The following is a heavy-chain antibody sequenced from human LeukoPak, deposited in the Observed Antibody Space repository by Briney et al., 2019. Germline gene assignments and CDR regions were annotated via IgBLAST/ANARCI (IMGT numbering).Heavy chain of an antibody. J-gene: IGHJ4*02. D-gene: IGHD3-10*01. V-gene: IGHV3-23*01. CDR3: YGSGSYYTAGDY. CDR2: IRNSDGMT. Sequence: GGSLRLSCDASGFSINTYTMYWVRQAPGQGLEWVSGIRNSDGMTYYADSVRGRFTISTDNSKNTLYLQMNSLRAEDTAVYYCYGSGSYYTAGDYWGQGTLVTVSS. CDR1: GFSINTYT.